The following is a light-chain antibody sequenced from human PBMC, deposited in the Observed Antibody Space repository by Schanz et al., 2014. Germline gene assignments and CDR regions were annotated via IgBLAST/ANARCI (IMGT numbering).Light chain of an antibody. CDR3: QHYYNWPRT. V-gene: IGKV3-15*01. CDR2: GVS. CDR1: QSVSST. Sequence: ILMTQSPATLSLSPGERATLSCRASQSVSSTLAWYQQKPGQAPRLLMYGVSNRATGIPARFSGSGSGTEFALTISSLQSEDFAVYYCQHYYNWPRTFGQGTKVEIK. J-gene: IGKJ1*01.